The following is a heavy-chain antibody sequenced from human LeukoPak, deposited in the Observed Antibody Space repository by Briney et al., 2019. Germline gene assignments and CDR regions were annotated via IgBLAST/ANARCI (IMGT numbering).Heavy chain of an antibody. CDR1: GYTFTSYY. Sequence: HRASVKLSCKASGYTFTSYYMHWVRQAPGQGLEWMGIINPSGGDTSYSQKFQGRVTMTRDSSTSTLYMELSSLRSEDTAVYYCASGAAAGTFSIGYWGQGTLLTVSS. J-gene: IGHJ4*02. V-gene: IGHV1-46*01. D-gene: IGHD6-13*01. CDR2: INPSGGDT. CDR3: ASGAAAGTFSIGY.